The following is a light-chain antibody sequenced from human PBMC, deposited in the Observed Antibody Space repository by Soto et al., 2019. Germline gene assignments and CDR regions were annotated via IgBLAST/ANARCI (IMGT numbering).Light chain of an antibody. J-gene: IGLJ2*01. Sequence: QSALTQPASVSGSPGQSITISCTGTSTDVGRYNYVSWYQQHPGRVPKLMIFAVSGRPSGVSNRFSGSKSGNKASLTISGLQADDEADYYCSSYTSSITVIFGGGTKLTVL. CDR1: STDVGRYNY. CDR2: AVS. CDR3: SSYTSSITVI. V-gene: IGLV2-14*03.